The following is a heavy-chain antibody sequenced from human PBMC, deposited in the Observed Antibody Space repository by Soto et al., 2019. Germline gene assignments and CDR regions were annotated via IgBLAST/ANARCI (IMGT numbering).Heavy chain of an antibody. CDR3: ARDNRRLAGQVLAAIDS. CDR2: IYYSGST. J-gene: IGHJ4*02. Sequence: QVQLQESGPGLVKPSQTLSLTCSVSGGSISTGGYYWSWIRQHPGKGLEWIGYIYYSGSTYYNPSLKSRVTISVDTSQNQLSLKLSSVTAADTAVYYCARDNRRLAGQVLAAIDSWCQGTLFTVSS. CDR1: GGSISTGGYY. V-gene: IGHV4-31*03. D-gene: IGHD6-25*01.